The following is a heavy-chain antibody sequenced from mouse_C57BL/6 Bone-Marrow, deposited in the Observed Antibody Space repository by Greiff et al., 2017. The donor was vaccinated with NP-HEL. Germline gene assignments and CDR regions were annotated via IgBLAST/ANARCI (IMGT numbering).Heavy chain of an antibody. CDR1: GYTFTDYN. CDR2: INPNNGGT. J-gene: IGHJ4*01. Sequence: EVQLQQSGPELVKPGASVKMSCKASGYTFTDYNMHWVKQSHGKSLEWIGYINPNNGGTSYNQKFKGKATLTVNKSSSTAYMELRSLTSEDSAVYYCASSNYYGSSRYAMDYWGQGTSVTVSS. V-gene: IGHV1-22*01. D-gene: IGHD1-1*01. CDR3: ASSNYYGSSRYAMDY.